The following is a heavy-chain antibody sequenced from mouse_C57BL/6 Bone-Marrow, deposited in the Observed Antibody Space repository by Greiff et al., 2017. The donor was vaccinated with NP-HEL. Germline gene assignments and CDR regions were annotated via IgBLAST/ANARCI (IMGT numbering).Heavy chain of an antibody. V-gene: IGHV1-80*01. Sequence: VQLQQSGAELVKPGASVKISCKASGYEFSNYWMNWVKQRPGKGLEWIGKIYPGDGDTNYNGKFKDKATLTADKSSITAYMQLSWLTAEDSAFYFCARGAYWGQGTLVTVSA. J-gene: IGHJ3*01. CDR2: IYPGDGDT. CDR3: ARGAY. CDR1: GYEFSNYW.